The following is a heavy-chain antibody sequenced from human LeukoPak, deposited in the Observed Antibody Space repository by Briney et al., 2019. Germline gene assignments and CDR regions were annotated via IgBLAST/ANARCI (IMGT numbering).Heavy chain of an antibody. CDR1: GLIVSSNY. CDR3: ARVIVATNTFDAFDI. J-gene: IGHJ3*02. CDR2: IYGDGST. V-gene: IGHV3-53*01. Sequence: GGSLRLSCSASGLIVSSNYMSWVRQAPGKGLEWVSIIYGDGSTYYADSMKGRFTISRDNSKNTLYLQMNSLRVEDTAVYYCARVIVATNTFDAFDIWGQGTMVTVSS. D-gene: IGHD5-12*01.